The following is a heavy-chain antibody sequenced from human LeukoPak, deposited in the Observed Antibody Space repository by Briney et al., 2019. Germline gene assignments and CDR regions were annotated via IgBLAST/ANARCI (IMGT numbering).Heavy chain of an antibody. V-gene: IGHV1-18*01. Sequence: ASVKVSCKASGYTFTSYGISWVRQAPGQGREWMGWISAYNGNTGYAQNLQGRVTITTDTSASTAYMELRSLRSDDTAVYYCARDSGYSYNERFDYWGQGTLVTVSS. J-gene: IGHJ4*02. CDR3: ARDSGYSYNERFDY. D-gene: IGHD5-12*01. CDR2: ISAYNGNT. CDR1: GYTFTSYG.